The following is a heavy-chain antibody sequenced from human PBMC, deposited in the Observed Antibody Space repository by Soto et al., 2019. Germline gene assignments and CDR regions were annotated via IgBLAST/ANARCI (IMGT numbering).Heavy chain of an antibody. V-gene: IGHV1-3*01. CDR3: ARAPDGYCSSTSCNGGSTNWFDP. CDR1: GYTFTSYA. Sequence: ASVNVSCKASGYTFTSYALHWVRQAPGQRLDWMGWINAGNGNTKYSQKFQGRVTITRDTSARTAYMELSSLRSEDTAVYYCARAPDGYCSSTSCNGGSTNWFDPWGQGTLVTVSS. D-gene: IGHD2-2*01. J-gene: IGHJ5*02. CDR2: INAGNGNT.